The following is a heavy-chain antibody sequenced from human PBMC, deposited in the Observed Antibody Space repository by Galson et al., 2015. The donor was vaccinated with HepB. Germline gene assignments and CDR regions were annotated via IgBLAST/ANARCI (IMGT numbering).Heavy chain of an antibody. J-gene: IGHJ6*03. D-gene: IGHD1-1*01. V-gene: IGHV1-69*13. CDR1: GGTFSSYA. Sequence: SVKVSCKASGGTFSSYAISWVRQAPGQGLEWMGGIIPIFGTANYAQKFQGRVTITADESTSTAYMELSSLRSEDTAVYYCARGIEGGTSRLNYYYMDVWGKGTTVTVSS. CDR2: IIPIFGTA. CDR3: ARGIEGGTSRLNYYYMDV.